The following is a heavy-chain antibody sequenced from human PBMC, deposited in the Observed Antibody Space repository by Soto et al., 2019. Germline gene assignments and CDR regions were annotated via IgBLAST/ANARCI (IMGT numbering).Heavy chain of an antibody. Sequence: GASVKVSCKASGYTFIDYYIHWVRQAPGQGLEWMGRINPNTGGTYYAQNFQAWVTMTRDTSLSTAYMELTRLRSGDTAVYYCARVNGDAPPRGMDVWGQGTTVTAP. D-gene: IGHD2-8*01. CDR1: GYTFIDYY. CDR2: INPNTGGT. CDR3: ARVNGDAPPRGMDV. J-gene: IGHJ6*02. V-gene: IGHV1-2*04.